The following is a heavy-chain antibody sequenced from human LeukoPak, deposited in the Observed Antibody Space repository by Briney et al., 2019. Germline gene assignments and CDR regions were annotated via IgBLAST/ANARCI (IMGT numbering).Heavy chain of an antibody. CDR2: ITNNGGAM. D-gene: IGHD3-22*01. CDR1: GFTFSDYY. Sequence: GGSLRLSCAASGFTFSDYYMGWIRQAPGKGLEWISYITNNGGAMFYADSLKGRRTIFRDNAKKSLYLQMNSLRPDDTALYYCARALADSRGYYLGFDYWGQGTPVTVSS. J-gene: IGHJ4*02. V-gene: IGHV3-11*04. CDR3: ARALADSRGYYLGFDY.